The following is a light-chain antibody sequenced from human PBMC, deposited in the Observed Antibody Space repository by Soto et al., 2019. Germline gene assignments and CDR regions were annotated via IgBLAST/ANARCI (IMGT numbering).Light chain of an antibody. Sequence: DIQMTQSPCTLSSFLGDRVTSTCRASKSISSWLAWYQQKPGQAPNLLIYDASNWEIGVPSRFSGSGSGTHFTFTISSLQTEYIGTYYCQQYDILPITFGRGTRLEIK. CDR3: QQYDILPIT. CDR1: KSISSW. J-gene: IGKJ5*01. CDR2: DAS. V-gene: IGKV1-33*01.